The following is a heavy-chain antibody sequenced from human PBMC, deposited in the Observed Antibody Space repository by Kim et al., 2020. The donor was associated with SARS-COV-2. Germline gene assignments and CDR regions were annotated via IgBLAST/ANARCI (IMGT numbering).Heavy chain of an antibody. CDR3: ASSTMVRGVIINYFDY. Sequence: GGSLRLSCAASGFTFSSYSMNWVRQAPGKGLEWVSSISSSSSYIYYADSVKGRFTISRDNDKNSLYLQMNSLRAEDTAVYYCASSTMVRGVIINYFDYWGQGTLVTVSS. J-gene: IGHJ4*02. CDR2: ISSSSSYI. D-gene: IGHD3-10*01. CDR1: GFTFSSYS. V-gene: IGHV3-21*01.